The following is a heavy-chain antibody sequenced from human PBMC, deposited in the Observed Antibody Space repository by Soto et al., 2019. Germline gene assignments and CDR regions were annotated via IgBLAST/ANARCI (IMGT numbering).Heavy chain of an antibody. Sequence: GGSLRLSCAASGFTFSSYAMTWVRQAPGKGLEWVSAISGSGGSTYYAASVKGRFTISRDKSKNTVYLQMNSLRAEDTAVYYCARVGPYDSGSYVLRYNWFDPWGQGTLVTVSS. CDR2: ISGSGGST. J-gene: IGHJ5*02. V-gene: IGHV3-23*01. D-gene: IGHD3-10*01. CDR1: GFTFSSYA. CDR3: ARVGPYDSGSYVLRYNWFDP.